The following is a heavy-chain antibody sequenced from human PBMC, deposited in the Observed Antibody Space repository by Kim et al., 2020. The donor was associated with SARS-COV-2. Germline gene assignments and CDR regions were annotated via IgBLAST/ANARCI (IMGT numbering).Heavy chain of an antibody. D-gene: IGHD2-15*01. J-gene: IGHJ3*02. V-gene: IGHV4-39*01. CDR3: ATGGHIVVVVAALYDAFDI. Sequence: SRVTISVDTSKNQFSLKLSSVTAADTAVYYCATGGHIVVVVAALYDAFDIWGQGTMVTVSS.